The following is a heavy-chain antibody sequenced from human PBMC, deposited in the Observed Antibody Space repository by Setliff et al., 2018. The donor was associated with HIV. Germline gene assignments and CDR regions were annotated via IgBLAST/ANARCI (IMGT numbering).Heavy chain of an antibody. CDR2: INPSLDRT. D-gene: IGHD2-21*01. V-gene: IGHV1-46*01. Sequence: GASVKVSCKASGYSFTSHYIHWVQQAPGQGLEWLGVINPSLDRTRYAENFLGRVAMTRDTSTSTVYMELTSLTSEDTALYYCTRGGDILDAFDIWGQGTMVTVSS. CDR1: GYSFTSHY. CDR3: TRGGDILDAFDI. J-gene: IGHJ3*02.